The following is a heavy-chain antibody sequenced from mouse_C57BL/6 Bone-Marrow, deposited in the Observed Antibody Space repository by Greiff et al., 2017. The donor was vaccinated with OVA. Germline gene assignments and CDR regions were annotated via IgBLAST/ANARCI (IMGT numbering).Heavy chain of an antibody. D-gene: IGHD2-4*01. CDR2: FHPYNDGT. CDR1: GYTFTTSP. Sequence: VQLQQSGAELVKPGASVKMSCKASGYTFTTSPIEWLKQNHGTSLEWIGNFHPYNDGTKYTEKFKGKATLTVEKSSSTVYLERSRVTADDSAGYYCARPGDYDGDWLAYWGQGTLVTVSA. CDR3: ARPGDYDGDWLAY. J-gene: IGHJ3*01. V-gene: IGHV1-47*01.